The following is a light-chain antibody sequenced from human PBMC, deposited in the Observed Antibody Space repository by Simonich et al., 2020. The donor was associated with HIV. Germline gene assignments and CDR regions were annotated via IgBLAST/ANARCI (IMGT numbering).Light chain of an antibody. Sequence: EIVMTQSPATLSVSPGERATLSCRASQIVTTNLAWYQQKPGQVPMLLIYGASTRATGIPARFSGSGSGTEFTLTISSMQSEDLAVYYCHQYNKWPPGFTFGPGTKVDIK. CDR1: QIVTTN. V-gene: IGKV3-15*01. CDR2: GAS. J-gene: IGKJ3*01. CDR3: HQYNKWPPGFT.